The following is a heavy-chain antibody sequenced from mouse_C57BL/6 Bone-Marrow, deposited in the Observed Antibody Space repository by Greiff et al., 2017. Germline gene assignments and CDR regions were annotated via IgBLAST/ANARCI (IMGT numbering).Heavy chain of an antibody. CDR3: ARRVPDY. Sequence: DVQLQESGPELVKPGASVKISCKASGYSFTGYYMNWVKQSPEKSLEWIGEINPSTGGTTYNQKFKAKATLTVDKSSSTAYMQLKSLTSEDSAVYYCARRVPDYWGQGTSVTVSS. V-gene: IGHV1-42*01. CDR2: INPSTGGT. J-gene: IGHJ4*01. CDR1: GYSFTGYY.